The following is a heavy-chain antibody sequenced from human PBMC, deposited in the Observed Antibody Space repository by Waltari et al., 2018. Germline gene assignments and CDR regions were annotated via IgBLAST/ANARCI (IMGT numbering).Heavy chain of an antibody. D-gene: IGHD3-22*01. CDR3: ARDRVYSYDTTGYDN. CDR1: GFTFSSYA. V-gene: IGHV3-30*04. Sequence: QVQVVESGGGVVQPGRSLRLSCAASGFTFSSYAMPWVRQAPGEGLEWVAVISFDGSDKSYADSVKGRFIISRDDSKNTLFLQMNSLRAEDTAVYYCARDRVYSYDTTGYDNWGQGTLVTVSS. J-gene: IGHJ4*02. CDR2: ISFDGSDK.